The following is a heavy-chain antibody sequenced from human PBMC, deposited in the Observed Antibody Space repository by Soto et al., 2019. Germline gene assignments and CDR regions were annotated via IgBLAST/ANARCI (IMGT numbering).Heavy chain of an antibody. CDR2: VSSSVSTI. Sequence: GGSLRLSCAASGFNFSSYEMNWVRQDTGKRLAWVPSVSSSVSTIHYADSVKGRFTISGGNAKNSLYLQMNSLRAEDTAVYYCAKDLYCSSTSCYTGDYYYYGMDVWGQGTTVTVSS. D-gene: IGHD2-2*02. CDR1: GFNFSSYE. V-gene: IGHV3-48*03. J-gene: IGHJ6*02. CDR3: AKDLYCSSTSCYTGDYYYYGMDV.